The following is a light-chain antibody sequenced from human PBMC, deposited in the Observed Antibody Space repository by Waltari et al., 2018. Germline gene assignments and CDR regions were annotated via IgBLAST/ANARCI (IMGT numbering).Light chain of an antibody. CDR3: QVWDGDADHPV. CDR2: DET. J-gene: IGLJ2*01. CDR1: DIRYKT. V-gene: IGLV3-21*03. Sequence: YELTQPPSVSVAPGKTAKISCGGHDIRYKTVHWYQQKPGQAPVLVIYDETVRPPGIPKRISGSDTATLTIARVEAGDEAVYYCQVWDGDADHPVFGGGTKLTVL.